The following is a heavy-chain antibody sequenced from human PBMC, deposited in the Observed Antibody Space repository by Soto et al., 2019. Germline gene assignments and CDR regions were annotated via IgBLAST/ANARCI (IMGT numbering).Heavy chain of an antibody. V-gene: IGHV4-34*01. D-gene: IGHD3-3*01. CDR2: INHSGST. J-gene: IGHJ6*02. CDR3: ASSYYDFWSGSLFYGMDV. CDR1: GRSFSGYY. Sequence: SSETLSLTCAVDGRSFSGYYWSWIRQPPGKGLEWIGEINHSGSTNYNPSLKSRVTISVDTSKNQFSLKLSSVTAADTAVYYCASSYYDFWSGSLFYGMDVWGQGTTVTVSS.